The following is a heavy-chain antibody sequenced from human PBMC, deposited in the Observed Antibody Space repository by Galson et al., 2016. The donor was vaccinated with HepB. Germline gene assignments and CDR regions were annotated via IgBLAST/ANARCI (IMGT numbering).Heavy chain of an antibody. D-gene: IGHD6-13*01. CDR3: ARGQQLVTYPFAY. V-gene: IGHV1-3*04. Sequence: SVKVSCKASGYTFSSYAIHWVRQAPGQRLEWMGWINSGIGNTRYPQNFQGRVTITRDTLGNTAYMELSSLRYEDTAVYYCARGQQLVTYPFAYWGQGTLVTVSS. CDR2: INSGIGNT. J-gene: IGHJ4*02. CDR1: GYTFSSYA.